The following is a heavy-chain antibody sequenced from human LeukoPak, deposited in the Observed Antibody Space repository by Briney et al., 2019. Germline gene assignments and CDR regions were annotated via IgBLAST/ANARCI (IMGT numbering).Heavy chain of an antibody. Sequence: PGGSLRLSCAASGFTFSNAWMSWVRQAPGKGLEWVGRIKSKTDGGTTDYAAPVKGRFTISRDDSKNTLYLQMNSLKTEDTAVYYCTTDARYYYDSSGYGRSTRHFDYWGQGTLVTVSS. V-gene: IGHV3-15*01. CDR3: TTDARYYYDSSGYGRSTRHFDY. CDR2: IKSKTDGGTT. CDR1: GFTFSNAW. J-gene: IGHJ4*02. D-gene: IGHD3-22*01.